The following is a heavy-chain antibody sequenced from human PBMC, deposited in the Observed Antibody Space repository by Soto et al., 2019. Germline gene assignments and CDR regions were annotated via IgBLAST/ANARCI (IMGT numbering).Heavy chain of an antibody. D-gene: IGHD4-17*01. CDR1: GGSISSSSFH. CDR3: ARETYGEYVGYFDP. J-gene: IGHJ5*02. CDR2: IYYSGST. Sequence: ASETLSLTCTVSGGSISSSSFHWGWIRQPPGKGLEWIGSIYYSGSTYYSPSLKSRVTISVDTSKSQFSLKVSSVTAADTAVYYCARETYGEYVGYFDPWGQGTLVTVSS. V-gene: IGHV4-39*07.